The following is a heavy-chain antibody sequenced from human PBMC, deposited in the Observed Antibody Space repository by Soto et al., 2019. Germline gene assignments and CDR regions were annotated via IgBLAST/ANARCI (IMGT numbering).Heavy chain of an antibody. Sequence: EVQLVESGGGLVQPGGSLRLSCAASGFTFSNYWMYWVRQAPGKGLVWVSRVNNDGTDTTHADSVKGRFTISRDNAENTLDLQKNSLRAEDTAVYYCARGGLQHALDVWGQGSTGTVAS. D-gene: IGHD6-13*01. CDR2: VNNDGTDT. CDR3: ARGGLQHALDV. V-gene: IGHV3-74*03. J-gene: IGHJ6*02. CDR1: GFTFSNYW.